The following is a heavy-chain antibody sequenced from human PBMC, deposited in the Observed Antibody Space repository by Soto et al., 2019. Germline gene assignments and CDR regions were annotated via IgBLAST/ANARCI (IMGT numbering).Heavy chain of an antibody. CDR1: GGTFSSYT. Sequence: QVQLVQSGAEVKKPGSSVKVSCKASGGTFSSYTISWVRQAPGQGLEWMGRIIPILGIANYAQKFQGRVTITADKSTSTAYMELSSLRSEDTAVYYCARGVVRELYPFDYWGQGTLVTVSS. V-gene: IGHV1-69*02. CDR3: ARGVVRELYPFDY. J-gene: IGHJ4*02. D-gene: IGHD3-10*01. CDR2: IIPILGIA.